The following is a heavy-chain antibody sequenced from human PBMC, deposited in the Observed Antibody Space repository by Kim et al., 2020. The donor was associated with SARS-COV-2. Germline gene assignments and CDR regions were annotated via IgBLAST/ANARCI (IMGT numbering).Heavy chain of an antibody. Sequence: GGSLRLSCAVSGFTVRNNYMSWVRQAPGKGLEWVSIIYSGGTTYYADSVRGRFTISRDNSKNTLYLQMSSLRAEDTAVYYCVRVDPVCTTDCSDPCFDPWGQGTLVTLSS. J-gene: IGHJ5*02. CDR1: GFTVRNNY. V-gene: IGHV3-66*02. CDR2: IYSGGTT. CDR3: VRVDPVCTTDCSDPCFDP. D-gene: IGHD2-8*01.